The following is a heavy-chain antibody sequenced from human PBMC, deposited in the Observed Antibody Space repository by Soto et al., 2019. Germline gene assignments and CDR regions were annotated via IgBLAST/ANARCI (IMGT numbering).Heavy chain of an antibody. CDR1: GYSISSGSY. J-gene: IGHJ5*02. CDR2: IYHGGTT. D-gene: IGHD6-19*01. Sequence: SETLSLTCTVSGYSISSGSYWAWIRQPPGKGPEWIASIYHGGTTFYNPSLKSRITISVDTSNNQFSLKLTSVTAADTAVYYCARGQISGWYDFPWFDPWGQGTLVTVSS. V-gene: IGHV4-38-2*02. CDR3: ARGQISGWYDFPWFDP.